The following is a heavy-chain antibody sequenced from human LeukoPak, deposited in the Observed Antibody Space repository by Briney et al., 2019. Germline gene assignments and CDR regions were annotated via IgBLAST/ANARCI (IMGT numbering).Heavy chain of an antibody. J-gene: IGHJ6*02. D-gene: IGHD3-10*01. CDR3: ARDEGHPGSYYLSPGYGMDV. Sequence: GGSLRLSCAASGFTVSSNYMSWVRQAPGKGLEWVSVIYSGGSTYYADSVKGRFTISRDNSKNTLYLQMNSLRAEDTAVYYCARDEGHPGSYYLSPGYGMDVWGQGTTVTVSS. CDR2: IYSGGST. V-gene: IGHV3-53*01. CDR1: GFTVSSNY.